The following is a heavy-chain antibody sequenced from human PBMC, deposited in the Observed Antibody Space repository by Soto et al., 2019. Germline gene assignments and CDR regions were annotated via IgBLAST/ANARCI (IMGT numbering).Heavy chain of an antibody. V-gene: IGHV3-30*18. Sequence: QVQLVESGGGVVQPGRSLRLSCAASGFTFSSYGMHWVRQAPGKGLEWVAVISYDGSNKYYADSVKGRFTISRDNSKNTLYLQMNSLRAEDTAVYYCAKDRYGQWVGYYFDYWGQGTLVTVSS. D-gene: IGHD6-19*01. J-gene: IGHJ4*02. CDR1: GFTFSSYG. CDR3: AKDRYGQWVGYYFDY. CDR2: ISYDGSNK.